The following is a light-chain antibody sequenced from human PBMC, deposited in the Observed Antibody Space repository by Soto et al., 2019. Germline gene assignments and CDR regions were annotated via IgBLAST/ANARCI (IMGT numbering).Light chain of an antibody. Sequence: EIVLTQSPGTLALSPGERATLSCRASQSVSNTNLAWYQQKPGQAPRLLIYGASSRATGIPDRFSGSGSGPDFTLTSSRLDPEHFAVYYCQQYGSAPRTFGQGTKVEI. J-gene: IGKJ1*01. CDR3: QQYGSAPRT. CDR1: QSVSNTN. CDR2: GAS. V-gene: IGKV3-20*01.